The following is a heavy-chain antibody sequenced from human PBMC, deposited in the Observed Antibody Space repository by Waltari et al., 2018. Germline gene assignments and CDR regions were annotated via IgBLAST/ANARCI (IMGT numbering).Heavy chain of an antibody. CDR2: SSSSGSTI. D-gene: IGHD6-19*01. J-gene: IGHJ4*02. CDR1: GFTFSSYE. V-gene: IGHV3-48*03. Sequence: EVQLVESGGGLVQPGGSLRLSCAASGFTFSSYEMNWVRQAPGKGLEWVSYSSSSGSTIYYADSVKGRFTISRDNAKNSLYLQMNSLRAEDTAVYYCARESSSGSFDYWGQGTLVTVSS. CDR3: ARESSSGSFDY.